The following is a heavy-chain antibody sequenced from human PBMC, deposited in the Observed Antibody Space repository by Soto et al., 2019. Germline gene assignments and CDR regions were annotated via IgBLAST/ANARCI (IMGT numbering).Heavy chain of an antibody. Sequence: PSETLSLTCTVSGGSISSSSYYWGWIRQPPGKGLEWIGSIYYSGSTYYNPSLKSRVTISVDTSKNQFSLKLSSVTAADTAVYYCARLSGYSSSELDTWGQGTLVTVSS. J-gene: IGHJ5*02. CDR2: IYYSGST. CDR3: ARLSGYSSSELDT. D-gene: IGHD6-13*01. V-gene: IGHV4-39*01. CDR1: GGSISSSSYY.